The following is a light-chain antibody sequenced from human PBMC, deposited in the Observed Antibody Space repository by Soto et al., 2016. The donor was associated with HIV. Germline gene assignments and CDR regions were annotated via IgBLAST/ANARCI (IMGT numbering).Light chain of an antibody. CDR3: HSRDTSDNDLKV. J-gene: IGLJ1*01. V-gene: IGLV3-19*01. CDR2: GKN. CDR1: DLKTFY. Sequence: SSELTQDPAVSVALGQTVRITCQGDDLKTFYATWYQQKPGQAPVLVMYGKNSRPSGIPDRFSGSSSGNTASLIITGAQAEDEADYYCHSRDTSDNDLKVFGTGTRVTVL.